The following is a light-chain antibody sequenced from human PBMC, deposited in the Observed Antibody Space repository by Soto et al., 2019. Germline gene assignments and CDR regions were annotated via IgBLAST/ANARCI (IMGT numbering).Light chain of an antibody. J-gene: IGLJ3*02. CDR3: QVWGSYSDHVV. Sequence: SYELTQPPSVSVAPGQTARITCGESNIGSKSVHWYQQKPGQAPVLVVSHDSDRPSGIPERFSGSNSGNTATLTISRVDAGDEADYFCQVWGSYSDHVVFGGGTKLTVL. CDR2: HDS. V-gene: IGLV3-21*02. CDR1: NIGSKS.